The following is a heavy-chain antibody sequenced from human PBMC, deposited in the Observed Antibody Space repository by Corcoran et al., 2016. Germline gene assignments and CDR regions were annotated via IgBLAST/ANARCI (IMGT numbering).Heavy chain of an antibody. Sequence: HVQVVQSGAEVKKPGASVKVSCKASGYSFTDNYMHWVRQAPGQGLEWMGWTNPNSGDTKYEQKFQGRVTMTRDASISTAYMELSSLRSDDTAVYYCATLGAAVSYWGQGTLVTVSS. J-gene: IGHJ4*02. CDR2: TNPNSGDT. D-gene: IGHD6-25*01. CDR1: GYSFTDNY. CDR3: ATLGAAVSY. V-gene: IGHV1-2*02.